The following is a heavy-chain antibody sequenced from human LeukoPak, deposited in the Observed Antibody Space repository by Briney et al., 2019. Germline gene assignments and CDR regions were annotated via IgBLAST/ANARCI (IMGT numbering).Heavy chain of an antibody. CDR2: IYYSGST. CDR3: ARQRSVSPITGTTGFDAFDI. J-gene: IGHJ3*02. Sequence: SQTLSLTCTVSGGSISSGDYYWSWIRQPPGKGLEWIGYIYYSGSTYYNPSLKSRVTISVDTSKNQFSLKLSSVTAADTAVYYCARQRSVSPITGTTGFDAFDIWGQGTMVTVSS. CDR1: GGSISSGDYY. D-gene: IGHD1-7*01. V-gene: IGHV4-30-4*01.